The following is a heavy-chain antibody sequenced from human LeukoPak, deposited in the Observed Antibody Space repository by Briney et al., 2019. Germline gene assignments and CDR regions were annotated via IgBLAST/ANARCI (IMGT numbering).Heavy chain of an antibody. D-gene: IGHD3-22*01. CDR1: GGSFSGYY. CDR3: ARGSYDSSGYYRQFDY. V-gene: IGHV4-34*01. CDR2: INHSGST. J-gene: IGHJ4*02. Sequence: PSETLSLTCAVYGGSFSGYYWSWIRQPPGKGLEWIGEINHSGSTNYNPSLKSRVTISVDTSKNQFSLKLSSVTAADTAVYYCARGSYDSSGYYRQFDYWGQGTLVTVSS.